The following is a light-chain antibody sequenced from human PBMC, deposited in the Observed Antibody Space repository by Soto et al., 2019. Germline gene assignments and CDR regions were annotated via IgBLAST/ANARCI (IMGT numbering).Light chain of an antibody. Sequence: DIQMTQSPSSLSASVGDRVTITCQASQDITNYLSWYQQKPGKAPELLIYDASNLERGVPSRFSGSGSGTDFTFTISSLQPEDIATYYCQQYDNLPFTFGPGTKVDIK. J-gene: IGKJ3*01. CDR1: QDITNY. V-gene: IGKV1-33*01. CDR2: DAS. CDR3: QQYDNLPFT.